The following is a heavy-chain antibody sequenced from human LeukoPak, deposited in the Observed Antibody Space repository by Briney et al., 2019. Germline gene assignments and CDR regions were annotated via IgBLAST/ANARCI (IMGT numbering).Heavy chain of an antibody. CDR3: ARDLPPTYYYYGMDV. CDR2: IKQDGSEK. Sequence: GGSLRLSCAASGFTFSSYWMSWVRQAPGKGLEWVANIKQDGSEKYYVDSVKGRFTISRDNAKNSLYLQMNSLRAEDTAVYYCARDLPPTYYYYGMDVWGKGTSVTVSS. J-gene: IGHJ6*04. CDR1: GFTFSSYW. V-gene: IGHV3-7*01.